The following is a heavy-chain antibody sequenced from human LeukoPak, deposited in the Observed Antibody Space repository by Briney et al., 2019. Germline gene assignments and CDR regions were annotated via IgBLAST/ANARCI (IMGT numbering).Heavy chain of an antibody. CDR3: ARSAKGFGELFTGCDY. V-gene: IGHV3-23*01. CDR2: ISGSGGST. Sequence: ETLSLTCTASGDSIKTTFYWAWIRQTPGKGLEWVSAISGSGGSTYYADSVKGRFTISRDNSKNTLYLQMNSLRAEDTAVYYCARSAKGFGELFTGCDYWGQGTLVTVSS. CDR1: GDSIKTTF. D-gene: IGHD3-10*01. J-gene: IGHJ4*02.